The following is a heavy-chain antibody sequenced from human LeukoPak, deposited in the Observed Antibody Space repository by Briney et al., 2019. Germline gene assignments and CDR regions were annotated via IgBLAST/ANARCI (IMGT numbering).Heavy chain of an antibody. CDR2: IYHSGST. V-gene: IGHV4-4*02. J-gene: IGHJ4*02. CDR1: GGSISSSNW. CDR3: ARGRYCSSTSCYSEDY. Sequence: SGTLSLTCAVSGGSISSSNWWSWVRQPPGKGLEWIGEIYHSGSTNYNPSLKSRVTISVDKSKNQFSLKLSSVTAADTAVYYCARGRYCSSTSCYSEDYWGQGTLVTVSS. D-gene: IGHD2-2*01.